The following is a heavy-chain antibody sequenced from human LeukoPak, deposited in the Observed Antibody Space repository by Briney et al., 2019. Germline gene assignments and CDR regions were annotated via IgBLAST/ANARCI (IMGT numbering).Heavy chain of an antibody. V-gene: IGHV3-23*01. D-gene: IGHD2-2*01. CDR2: ISGSGGST. Sequence: GGSLRLSCAASGFTFSSYAMSWVRQAPGKGLEWVSVISGSGGSTYYADSVKGRFTISRDNSKNTLYLQMNSLRAEDTAVYYCARERRDIVVVPAARRPMDVWGKGTTVTVSS. CDR3: ARERRDIVVVPAARRPMDV. CDR1: GFTFSSYA. J-gene: IGHJ6*03.